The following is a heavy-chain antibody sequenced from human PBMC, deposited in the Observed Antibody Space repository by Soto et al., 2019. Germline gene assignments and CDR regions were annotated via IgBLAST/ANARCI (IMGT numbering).Heavy chain of an antibody. J-gene: IGHJ5*02. CDR3: AIAIEVPPPINAFDP. CDR2: IYHSGST. V-gene: IGHV4-38-2*01. Sequence: PSETLSLTCAVSGYSISSGYYWGWIREPPGKGLEWIGSIYHSGSTSHSRPLKSRVTISVDTSKIQFSLKLSSVTAVDTAVYYCAIAIEVPPPINAFDPWGQGTLVTVSS. CDR1: GYSISSGYY. D-gene: IGHD2-2*02.